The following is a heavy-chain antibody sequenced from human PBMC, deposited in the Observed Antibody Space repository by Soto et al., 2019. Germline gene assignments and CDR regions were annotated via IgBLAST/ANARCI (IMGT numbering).Heavy chain of an antibody. V-gene: IGHV3-73*01. J-gene: IGHJ5*01. CDR2: IRDKANSYAT. CDR3: TRLYCGGDCEFDS. D-gene: IGHD2-21*02. Sequence: PGGSLRLSCAASGFTFSGSAMHWVRQASGKGLEWVGRIRDKANSYATAYTASVKGRFTISRDDSKNTAYLQMNSLKTEDTAVYYVTRLYCGGDCEFDSWAQRTLVTGSS. CDR1: GFTFSGSA.